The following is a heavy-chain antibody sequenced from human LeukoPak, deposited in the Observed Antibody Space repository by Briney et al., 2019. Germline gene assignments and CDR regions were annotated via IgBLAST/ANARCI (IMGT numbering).Heavy chain of an antibody. V-gene: IGHV3-7*01. D-gene: IGHD6-6*01. CDR1: GFTFSSYW. Sequence: GGSLRLSCAASGFTFSSYWMNWARQAPGKGLEWVASINHNGNVNYYVDSVKGRFTISRDNAKNSLYLQMNSLRAEDTAVYYCAREYSSSSGRAFDIWGQGTMVTVSS. CDR2: INHNGNVN. J-gene: IGHJ3*02. CDR3: AREYSSSSGRAFDI.